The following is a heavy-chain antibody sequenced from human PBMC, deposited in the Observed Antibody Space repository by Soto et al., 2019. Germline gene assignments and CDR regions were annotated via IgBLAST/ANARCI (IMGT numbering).Heavy chain of an antibody. J-gene: IGHJ4*02. V-gene: IGHV5-51*01. CDR3: ARLLLTTSFFDL. Sequence: GASLKISCRGSGFTFTNYWIAWVRQMPGKGLEWVGIVWPGDSDVRYSPSFQGQVTISADKSSSAAYLQWSTLKASDTAVYFCARLLLTTSFFDLWGQGTLVTVSS. D-gene: IGHD4-17*01. CDR2: VWPGDSDV. CDR1: GFTFTNYW.